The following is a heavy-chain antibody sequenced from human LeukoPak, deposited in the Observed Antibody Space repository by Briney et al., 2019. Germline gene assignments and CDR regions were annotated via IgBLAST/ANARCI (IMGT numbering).Heavy chain of an antibody. Sequence: GGSLTLSCVASGFTVSSYIMNWVRQAPGKGLEWVSSISSSSSYKYYTDSVKGRFTISRDNAKNSLYLQMNSLRAEDTAVYYCARSAAGTYHWGQGTLVTVSS. V-gene: IGHV3-21*01. CDR1: GFTVSSYI. CDR3: ARSAAGTYH. J-gene: IGHJ1*01. D-gene: IGHD1-1*01. CDR2: ISSSSSYK.